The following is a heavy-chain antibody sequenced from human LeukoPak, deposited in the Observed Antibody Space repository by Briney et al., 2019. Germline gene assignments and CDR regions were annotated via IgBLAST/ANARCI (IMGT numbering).Heavy chain of an antibody. CDR3: ARRRADYVDAFDI. J-gene: IGHJ3*02. CDR2: IYTSGRT. V-gene: IGHV4-4*09. D-gene: IGHD4-17*01. CDR1: GGSISSYY. Sequence: SETLSLTCTVSGGSISSYYWSWIRQPPGKGLEWIGYIYTSGRTNYNPFLKSRVTISVDTSKNQFSLKLSSVTAADTAVYYCARRRADYVDAFDIWGQGTMVTVSS.